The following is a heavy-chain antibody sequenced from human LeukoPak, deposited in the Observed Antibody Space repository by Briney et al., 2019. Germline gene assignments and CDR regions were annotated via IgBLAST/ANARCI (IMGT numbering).Heavy chain of an antibody. V-gene: IGHV3-30*04. CDR2: ISYDGSNK. CDR1: GFTFSSYA. D-gene: IGHD5-12*01. J-gene: IGHJ4*02. CDR3: AREGDIVATISYYFDY. Sequence: GGSLRLSCAASGFTFSSYATHWVRQAPGKGLEWVAVISYDGSNKYYADSVKGRFTISRDNSKNTLYLQMNSLRAEDTAVYYCAREGDIVATISYYFDYWGQGTLVTVSS.